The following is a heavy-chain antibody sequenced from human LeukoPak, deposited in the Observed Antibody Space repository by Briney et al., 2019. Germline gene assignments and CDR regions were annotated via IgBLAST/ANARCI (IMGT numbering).Heavy chain of an antibody. J-gene: IGHJ3*02. D-gene: IGHD1-26*01. V-gene: IGHV3-23*01. Sequence: AGGSLRLSCAASGFTFSSYAMSWVRQAPGKGLEWVSAISGSGGSTYYADSVKGRFTMSRDNSKNTLYLQMNSLRAEDTAVYYCAKTVVGYAKLNAFDIWGQGTMVTVSS. CDR1: GFTFSSYA. CDR3: AKTVVGYAKLNAFDI. CDR2: ISGSGGST.